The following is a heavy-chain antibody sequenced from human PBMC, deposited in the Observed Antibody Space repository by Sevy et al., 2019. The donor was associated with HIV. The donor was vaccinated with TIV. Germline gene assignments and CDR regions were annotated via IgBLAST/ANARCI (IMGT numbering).Heavy chain of an antibody. CDR2: INSYSNYI. D-gene: IGHD1-26*01. V-gene: IGHV3-21*01. CDR1: GFTFSTYS. Sequence: GGSLRLSCAASGFTFSTYSMNWVRQPPGKGLEWVSSINSYSNYIYYADSLKGRFTISRDNAKNSLYLQMNGLRPEDTAVYCCAREGDSGPFDPWGQGTLVTVSS. CDR3: AREGDSGPFDP. J-gene: IGHJ5*02.